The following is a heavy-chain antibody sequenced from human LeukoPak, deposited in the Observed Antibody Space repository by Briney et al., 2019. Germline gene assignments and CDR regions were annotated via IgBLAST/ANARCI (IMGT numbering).Heavy chain of an antibody. CDR2: ISGSTSTI. J-gene: IGHJ4*02. V-gene: IGHV3-48*04. CDR1: GFTFSSYS. D-gene: IGHD1-26*01. Sequence: QTGGSLRLSCAASGFTFSSYSMNWVRQAPGKGLEWLSSISGSTSTIYYADSVKGRFTISRDNAKNSLDLQMNSLRVEDTAVYYCARDPRIVGKGGLDYWGQGTLVAVSS. CDR3: ARDPRIVGKGGLDY.